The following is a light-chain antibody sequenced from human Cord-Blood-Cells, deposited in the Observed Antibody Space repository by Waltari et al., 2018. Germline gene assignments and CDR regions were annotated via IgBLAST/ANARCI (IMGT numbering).Light chain of an antibody. J-gene: IGLJ3*02. CDR1: SSDVVGYNY. V-gene: IGLV2-11*01. Sequence: SALTQPRSLSLSPGQSLTTSCPATSSDVVGYNYASWYQQHPGNSPKLMIYDVSKRPSGVPDRFAGSKSGNTASLTISGLQAEDESDYYCCSYAGSYTLVFGGGTKLTVL. CDR3: CSYAGSYTLV. CDR2: DVS.